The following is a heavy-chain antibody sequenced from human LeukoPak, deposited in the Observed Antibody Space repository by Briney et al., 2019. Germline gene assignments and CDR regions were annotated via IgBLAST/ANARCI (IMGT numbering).Heavy chain of an antibody. CDR1: GYTFTSYD. J-gene: IGHJ4*02. CDR2: MNPNSGNT. V-gene: IGHV1-8*01. D-gene: IGHD3-10*01. Sequence: ASVKVSCKASGYTFTSYDINWVRQATGQGLEWMGWMNPNSGNTGYAQKFQGRVTMTRNTSISTAYMELNSLRSEDTAVYYCARKDQERDYYGSGIDYWGQGTLVTVSS. CDR3: ARKDQERDYYGSGIDY.